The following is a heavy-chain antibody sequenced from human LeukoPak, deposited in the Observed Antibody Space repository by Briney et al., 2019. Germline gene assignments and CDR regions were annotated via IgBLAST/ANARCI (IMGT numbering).Heavy chain of an antibody. Sequence: SVKVSCKASGFTFTSSAVQWVRQARGQRLEWIGWIVVGSGNTNYAQKFQEGVTITRDMSTSTAYMELSSLRSEDTAVYYCAAGPSYSSPRNYYYGMDVWGQGTTVTVSS. D-gene: IGHD6-13*01. CDR2: IVVGSGNT. V-gene: IGHV1-58*01. CDR3: AAGPSYSSPRNYYYGMDV. J-gene: IGHJ6*02. CDR1: GFTFTSSA.